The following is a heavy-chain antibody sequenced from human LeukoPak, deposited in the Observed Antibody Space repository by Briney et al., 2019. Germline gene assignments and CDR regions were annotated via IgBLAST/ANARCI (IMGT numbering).Heavy chain of an antibody. CDR2: INGSGDTT. Sequence: GSLRLPCGASGFIFRDYAMGWVRPAPGKGLEWVSAINGSGDTTYYADSVKGRFTISRDNSKNTLYVEMNTLRAEDTAVYYCAKWGDYDILTGYYVSDFWGQGTLVTVSS. CDR1: GFIFRDYA. V-gene: IGHV3-23*01. CDR3: AKWGDYDILTGYYVSDF. J-gene: IGHJ4*02. D-gene: IGHD3-9*01.